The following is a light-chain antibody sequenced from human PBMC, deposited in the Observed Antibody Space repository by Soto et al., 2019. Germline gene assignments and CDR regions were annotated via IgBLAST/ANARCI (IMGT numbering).Light chain of an antibody. CDR1: QGITYW. CDR3: QQANSFPLT. V-gene: IGKV1-12*01. Sequence: DIQMTQSPSSMSASLGERVTITCRASQGITYWLAWYQQRPGRAPKCLIYAASILESGVPSRFTGSGSGTNFTLTINDLQPEDFATYFCQQANSFPLTFGQGTRLEI. CDR2: AAS. J-gene: IGKJ5*01.